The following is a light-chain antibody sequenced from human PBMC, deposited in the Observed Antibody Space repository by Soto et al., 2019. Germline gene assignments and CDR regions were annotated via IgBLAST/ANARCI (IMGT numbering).Light chain of an antibody. CDR1: QSVGSD. J-gene: IGKJ2*01. CDR2: GAS. Sequence: EIVMTQSPATLSVSPGERATLSCRASQSVGSDLAWYQQKPGQAPRLLIYGASTRATGVPARFSGSGSGTEFTLTISSLQSEDFAVYYCHHYNNWHPDSFGQGTKLEIK. V-gene: IGKV3-15*01. CDR3: HHYNNWHPDS.